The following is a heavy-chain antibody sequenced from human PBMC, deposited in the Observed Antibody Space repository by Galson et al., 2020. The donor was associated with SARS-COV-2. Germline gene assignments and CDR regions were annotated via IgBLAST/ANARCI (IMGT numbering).Heavy chain of an antibody. J-gene: IGHJ5*02. Sequence: SEPLSLTCAVSGDSISSNYWWHWVRQPPGKGLEWIGKIYHRGNSIHNPSLESRVTISIDKSRNQFSLKLNSVTAADTAVYYCAGSDTLQRYLPFYLWGQGTLVTVSS. V-gene: IGHV4-4*02. D-gene: IGHD3-3*02. CDR3: AGSDTLQRYLPFYL. CDR2: IYHRGNS. CDR1: GDSISSNYW.